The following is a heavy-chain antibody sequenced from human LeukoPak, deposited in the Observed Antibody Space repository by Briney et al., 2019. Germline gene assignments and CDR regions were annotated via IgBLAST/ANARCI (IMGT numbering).Heavy chain of an antibody. CDR3: ARERRTAMGNFFDY. J-gene: IGHJ4*02. CDR2: IFYSGST. V-gene: IGHV4-59*01. D-gene: IGHD5-18*01. Sequence: PSETLSLTCSVSGGSIGSYHWSWIRQPPGKGLEWIGNIFYSGSTNYNPSLKSRVTISVDTPKNQFSLRVRSVTAADTAMYYCARERRTAMGNFFDYWGQGTLVTVSS. CDR1: GGSIGSYH.